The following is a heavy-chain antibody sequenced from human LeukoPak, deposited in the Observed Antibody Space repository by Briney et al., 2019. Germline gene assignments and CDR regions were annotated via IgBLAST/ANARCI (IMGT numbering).Heavy chain of an antibody. D-gene: IGHD5-12*01. CDR1: GFTSNYW. CDR2: ISGDGSTT. V-gene: IGHV3-74*01. CDR3: TRGYSGYGNFDG. J-gene: IGHJ4*02. Sequence: GGSLRLSCAAIGFTSNYWMHWVRQAPGKGLVWVSRISGDGSTTFYADSVKGRFTISRDNPKNTLYLQMNSLRAEDTAVYYCTRGYSGYGNFDGWGQGTLVTVSS.